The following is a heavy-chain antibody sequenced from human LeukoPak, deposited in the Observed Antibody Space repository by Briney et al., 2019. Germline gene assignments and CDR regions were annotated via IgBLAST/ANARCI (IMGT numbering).Heavy chain of an antibody. CDR2: ISSTGGST. Sequence: PRRSLRPSCAASGFTSTIYATSSVRHTPGEGLERFSAISSTGGSTYYAGSVNGRFTISRDNSKKTRYLQMNSLRAEDTAVYFCAKDPPAHYYDSSGYYTEEFDYWGQGTLVTVSS. V-gene: IGHV3-23*01. J-gene: IGHJ4*02. D-gene: IGHD3-22*01. CDR1: GFTSTIYA. CDR3: AKDPPAHYYDSSGYYTEEFDY.